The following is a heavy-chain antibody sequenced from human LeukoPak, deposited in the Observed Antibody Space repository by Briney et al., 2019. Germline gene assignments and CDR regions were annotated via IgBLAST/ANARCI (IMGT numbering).Heavy chain of an antibody. V-gene: IGHV3-23*01. CDR3: AKAVTMVQGVIIGSYYYYMDV. CDR2: ISGSGGST. J-gene: IGHJ6*03. Sequence: PGGSLRLSCAASGFTFSSYAMSWVRQAPGKGREWVSAISGSGGSTYYADSVKGRFTISRDNSKNTLYLQMNSLRAEDTAVYYCAKAVTMVQGVIIGSYYYYMDVWGKGTTVTVSS. D-gene: IGHD3-10*01. CDR1: GFTFSSYA.